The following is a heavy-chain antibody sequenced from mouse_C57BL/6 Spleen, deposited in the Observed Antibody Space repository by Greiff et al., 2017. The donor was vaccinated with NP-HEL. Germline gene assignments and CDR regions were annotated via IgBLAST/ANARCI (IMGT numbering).Heavy chain of an antibody. CDR3: TGMANWAYYFDY. CDR2: IRLKSDNYAT. Sequence: DVKLQESGGGLVQPGGSMKLSCVASGFTFSNYWMNWVRQSPEKGLEWVAQIRLKSDNYATHYAESVKGRFTISRDDSKSSVYLQMNNLRAEDTGIYYCTGMANWAYYFDYWGQGTTLTVSS. J-gene: IGHJ2*01. V-gene: IGHV6-3*01. CDR1: GFTFSNYW. D-gene: IGHD4-1*01.